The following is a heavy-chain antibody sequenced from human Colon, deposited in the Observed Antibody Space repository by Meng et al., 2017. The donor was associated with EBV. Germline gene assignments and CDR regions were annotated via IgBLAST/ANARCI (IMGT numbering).Heavy chain of an antibody. Sequence: RGEAGGGSVQPGGSLRLACAASGLTFSNYWMHWVRQVPGKGLEWVSRTNEDGGITTYADSVKGRFTISRDNTKNTLYLQMNSLRAEDTAMYFCSRDLVGSDDDWGQGTLVTVSS. J-gene: IGHJ4*02. D-gene: IGHD6-25*01. CDR3: SRDLVGSDDD. CDR1: GLTFSNYW. V-gene: IGHV3-74*01. CDR2: TNEDGGIT.